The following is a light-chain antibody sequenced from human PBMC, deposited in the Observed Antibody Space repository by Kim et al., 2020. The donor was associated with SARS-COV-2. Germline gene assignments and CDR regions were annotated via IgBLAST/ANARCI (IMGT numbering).Light chain of an antibody. CDR3: LYHNNHLLN. V-gene: IGKV1-17*01. J-gene: IGKJ4*01. CDR2: GAS. Sequence: TSGEDRVTSTCRASHAIGNHLAWYQQKPGTAPKRLIYGASSLQSGVRSRFSGSGSGTEFTLTISSLQPEDFTTYYCLYHNNHLLNFGGGTKVDIK. CDR1: HAIGNH.